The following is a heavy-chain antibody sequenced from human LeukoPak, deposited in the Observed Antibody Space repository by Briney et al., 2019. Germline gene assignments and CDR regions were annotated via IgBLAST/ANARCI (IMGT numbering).Heavy chain of an antibody. CDR3: ARDSTYYDFWSALDV. V-gene: IGHV1-18*01. D-gene: IGHD3-3*01. J-gene: IGHJ6*04. CDR1: GYTFTSYG. Sequence: ASVKVSCKASGYTFTSYGISWVRQAPGQGLEGRGWISAYNGNTNYAQKLQGRVTMTTDTSTSTDYMELRRLRSDDTAVYYCARDSTYYDFWSALDVWGKGTTVTVSS. CDR2: ISAYNGNT.